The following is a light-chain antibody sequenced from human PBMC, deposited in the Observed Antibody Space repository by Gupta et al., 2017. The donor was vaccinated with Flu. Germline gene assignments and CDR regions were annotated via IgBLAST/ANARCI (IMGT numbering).Light chain of an antibody. V-gene: IGLV3-21*03. CDR1: SVGSKT. CDR2: DDY. Sequence: YVLTPPPTVSVAPGKTARITCGGNSVGSKTVHWYQQKPGQAPGLFVYDDYLRPSGIPERFSGSNSGNTATLIISRVEAGDEADYYCHVWDGTGAQRVWVFGGGTKLTVL. J-gene: IGLJ3*02. CDR3: HVWDGTGAQRVWV.